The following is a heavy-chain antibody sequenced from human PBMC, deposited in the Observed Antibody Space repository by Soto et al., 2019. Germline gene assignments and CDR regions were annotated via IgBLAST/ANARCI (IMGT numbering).Heavy chain of an antibody. V-gene: IGHV4-61*01. CDR3: AGWRGGGSSIDP. Sequence: QVQLQESGPGLVKPSETLSLTCTVSGGSVSSGSYYWSWIRQPPGKGLEWIGYIYYSGRTNYNPSLKSRVSISVDTSKNQCSLKPSSGTAADPAVYYCAGWRGGGSSIDPWGQGTLVTVSS. CDR1: GGSVSSGSYY. J-gene: IGHJ5*02. CDR2: IYYSGRT. D-gene: IGHD2-15*01.